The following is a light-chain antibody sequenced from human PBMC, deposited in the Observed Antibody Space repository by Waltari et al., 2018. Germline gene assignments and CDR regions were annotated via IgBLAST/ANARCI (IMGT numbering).Light chain of an antibody. J-gene: IGKJ2*03. Sequence: DIQMTQSPSSLSASVGDTVTHTCRASQGIHYFLAWYQQKPGKAPRPLIYYTSNLESGVPSRFSGSTSGTDFTLTISSLQPEDFATFYCQHHSTYPYSFGQGTKVEIK. CDR1: QGIHYF. CDR3: QHHSTYPYS. V-gene: IGKV1-16*01. CDR2: YTS.